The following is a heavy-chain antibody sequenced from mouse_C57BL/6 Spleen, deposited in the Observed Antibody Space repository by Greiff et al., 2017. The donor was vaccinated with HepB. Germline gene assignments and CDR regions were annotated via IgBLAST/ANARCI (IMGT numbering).Heavy chain of an antibody. J-gene: IGHJ1*03. CDR1: GFTFSDYG. Sequence: EVKLMESGGGLVKPGGSLKLSCAASGFTFSDYGMHWVRQAPEKGLEWVAYISSGSSTIYYADTVKGRFTISRDNAKNTLFLQMTSLRSEDTAMYYCARPSYYDYDGGGDWYFDVWGTGTTVTVSS. V-gene: IGHV5-17*01. D-gene: IGHD2-4*01. CDR2: ISSGSSTI. CDR3: ARPSYYDYDGGGDWYFDV.